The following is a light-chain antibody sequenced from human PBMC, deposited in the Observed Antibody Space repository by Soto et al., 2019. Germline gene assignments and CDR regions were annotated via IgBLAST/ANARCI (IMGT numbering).Light chain of an antibody. CDR3: QQYDKRPIT. V-gene: IGKV1-33*01. CDR2: DAS. Sequence: DIQMTQSPSSLSASVGDRVTITCQASQDISNYLNWYQQKPGKAPKLLIYDASNLETGVPSRFSGSGSGTDFTFTISSLQPEDIATYYCQQYDKRPITFGQGTRLEMK. CDR1: QDISNY. J-gene: IGKJ5*01.